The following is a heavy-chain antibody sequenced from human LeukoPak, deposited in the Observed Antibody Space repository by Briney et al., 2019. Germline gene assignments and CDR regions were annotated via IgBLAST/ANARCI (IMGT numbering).Heavy chain of an antibody. CDR3: AKVISVQLERQALDY. V-gene: IGHV3-21*01. Sequence: GGSLRLSCAASGFTFSSYSMNWVRQAPGKGLEWVSSISSSSSYIYYADSVKGRFTISRDNSKDTVYLQMNSLRPEDTAVYYCAKVISVQLERQALDYWGQGTLVTVSS. J-gene: IGHJ4*02. CDR1: GFTFSSYS. CDR2: ISSSSSYI. D-gene: IGHD1-1*01.